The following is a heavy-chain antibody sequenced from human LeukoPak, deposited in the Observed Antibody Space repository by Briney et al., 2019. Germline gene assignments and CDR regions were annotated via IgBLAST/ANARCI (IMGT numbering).Heavy chain of an antibody. Sequence: GASVKVSCKASGYSFTNYGISWVRQAPGQGLEWMGWISAYNGNTNYAQKLQGRVTMTTDTSTSTAYMELSSLRSEDTAVYYCAAWTVGNAFDIWGQGTMVTVSS. J-gene: IGHJ3*02. CDR3: AAWTVGNAFDI. CDR1: GYSFTNYG. D-gene: IGHD4-23*01. V-gene: IGHV1-18*01. CDR2: ISAYNGNT.